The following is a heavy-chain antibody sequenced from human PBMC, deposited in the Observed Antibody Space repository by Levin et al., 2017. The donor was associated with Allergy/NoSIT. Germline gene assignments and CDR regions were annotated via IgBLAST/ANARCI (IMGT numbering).Heavy chain of an antibody. V-gene: IGHV3-74*01. CDR3: TNVLAGEAS. CDR2: IRPDGTAA. CDR1: GFTFSNFW. Sequence: GGSLRLSCATSGFTFSNFWMHWVRQVPGKGLMFVSTIRPDGTAANYADSVKGRFTISRDNSKKTLFLQMNTLRVEDTALYYCTNVLAGEASWGRGTLVTVSS. D-gene: IGHD7-27*01. J-gene: IGHJ4*02.